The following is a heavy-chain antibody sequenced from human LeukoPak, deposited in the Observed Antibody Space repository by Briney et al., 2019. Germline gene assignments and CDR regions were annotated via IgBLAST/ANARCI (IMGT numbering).Heavy chain of an antibody. D-gene: IGHD3-10*02. CDR2: IYYSGST. J-gene: IGHJ4*02. V-gene: IGHV4-39*01. CDR1: GGSISSSSYY. Sequence: PSETLSLTCTVSGGSISSSSYYWGWIRQPPGKGLEWIGSIYYSGSTYYNPSLKSRVTISADTSKTQFSLKVSSVTAADTAVYYCARHPHPKGSAGLVVPYWGQGTLVTVSS. CDR3: ARHPHPKGSAGLVVPY.